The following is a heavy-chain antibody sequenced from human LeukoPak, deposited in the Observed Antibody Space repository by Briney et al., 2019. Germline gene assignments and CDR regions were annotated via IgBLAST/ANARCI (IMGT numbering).Heavy chain of an antibody. CDR1: GYIFPDYD. V-gene: IGHV1-18*01. D-gene: IGHD1-26*01. J-gene: IGHJ4*02. Sequence: GASVKVSCKASGYIFPDYDISWVRQASGQGLEWMGWISAYNGNTNYAQKLQGRVTMTTDTSTSTAHMELRSLRSDDTAVYYCTRGGTGSYPEIDYWGQGTLVTVSS. CDR3: TRGGTGSYPEIDY. CDR2: ISAYNGNT.